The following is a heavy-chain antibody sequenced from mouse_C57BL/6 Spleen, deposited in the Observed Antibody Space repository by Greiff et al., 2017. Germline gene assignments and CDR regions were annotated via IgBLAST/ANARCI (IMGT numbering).Heavy chain of an antibody. J-gene: IGHJ2*01. CDR1: GFTFSDYG. Sequence: EVQGVESGGGLVKPGGSLKLSCAASGFTFSDYGMHWVRQAPEKGLEWVAYISSGSSTIYYADTVKGRFTISRDNAKNTLFLQMTSLRSEDTDRYYCARLIYYGNYEDYWGQGTTLTVSS. CDR2: ISSGSSTI. D-gene: IGHD2-1*01. V-gene: IGHV5-17*01. CDR3: ARLIYYGNYEDY.